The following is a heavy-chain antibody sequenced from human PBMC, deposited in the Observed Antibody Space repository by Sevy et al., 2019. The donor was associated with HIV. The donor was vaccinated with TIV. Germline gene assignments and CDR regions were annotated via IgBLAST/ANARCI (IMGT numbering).Heavy chain of an antibody. V-gene: IGHV3-21*01. CDR2: ISSGSGYI. CDR1: GFSLSDYN. Sequence: GGSLRLSCAASGFSLSDYNMNWVRQAPGKGLEWVSFISSGSGYIYYADSMKGRFTISRDNAKNSLYLQLNSLRAEDTAVYYCARDKTILEGRYGMDVWGQGTTVTVSS. J-gene: IGHJ6*02. D-gene: IGHD3-3*01. CDR3: ARDKTILEGRYGMDV.